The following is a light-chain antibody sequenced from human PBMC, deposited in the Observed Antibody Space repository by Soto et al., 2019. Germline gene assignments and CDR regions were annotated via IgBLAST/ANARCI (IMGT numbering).Light chain of an antibody. V-gene: IGLV2-14*01. CDR3: SSYTTTNPDV. CDR1: SSDVGGYNY. Sequence: QSVLTQPASVSGSPGQSITISCTGTSSDVGGYNYVSWSQQHPGKAPKLMIYEVSNRPSGVSNRFSGSKSGNTASLTISGLQAEDEADYYCSSYTTTNPDVFGTGTKVTVL. CDR2: EVS. J-gene: IGLJ1*01.